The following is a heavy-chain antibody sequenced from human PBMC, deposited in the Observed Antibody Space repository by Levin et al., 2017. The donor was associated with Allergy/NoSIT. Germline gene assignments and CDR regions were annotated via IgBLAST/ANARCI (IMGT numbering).Heavy chain of an antibody. D-gene: IGHD6-19*01. Sequence: GGSLRLSCAASGFTFSDYYMSWIRQAPGKGLEWVSYISSSSSYTNYADSVKGRFTISRDNAKNSLYLQMNSLRAEDTAVYYCARVYSSGWYTAEYFQHWGQGTLVTVSS. J-gene: IGHJ1*01. CDR1: GFTFSDYY. V-gene: IGHV3-11*05. CDR2: ISSSSSYT. CDR3: ARVYSSGWYTAEYFQH.